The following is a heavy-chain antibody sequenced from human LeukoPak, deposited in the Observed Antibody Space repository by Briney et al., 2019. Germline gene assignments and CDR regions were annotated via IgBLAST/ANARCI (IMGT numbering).Heavy chain of an antibody. CDR3: ARRGYYDSSGYDC. V-gene: IGHV3-21*01. CDR1: GFTFSNYA. CDR2: ISGDYTDI. J-gene: IGHJ4*02. D-gene: IGHD3-22*01. Sequence: PGRSLRLSCAASGFTFSNYAMNWVRQAPGKGLEWVSSISGDYTDIYYADSVKGRFTISRDNAKNSLYLQMNSLRAEDTAVYYCARRGYYDSSGYDCWGQGTLVTVSS.